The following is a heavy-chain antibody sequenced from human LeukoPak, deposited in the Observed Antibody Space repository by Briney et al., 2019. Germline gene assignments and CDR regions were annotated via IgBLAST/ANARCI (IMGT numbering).Heavy chain of an antibody. D-gene: IGHD6-13*01. Sequence: ASVTVSCKASGGTFSSYAISWVRQAPGQGLEWMGGIIPIFGTANYAQKFQGRVTITADESTSTAYMELSSLRSEDTAVYYCAKDRWQQLVNGYFDYWGQGALVTVSS. CDR1: GGTFSSYA. J-gene: IGHJ4*02. CDR2: IIPIFGTA. CDR3: AKDRWQQLVNGYFDY. V-gene: IGHV1-69*13.